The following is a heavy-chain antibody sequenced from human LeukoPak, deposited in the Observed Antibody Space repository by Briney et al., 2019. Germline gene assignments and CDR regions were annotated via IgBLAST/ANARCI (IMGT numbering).Heavy chain of an antibody. Sequence: PSETLSLTCTVSGYSISSGYYWGWIRQPPGKGLEWIGSIYHSGSTYYNPSLKSRVTVSVDTSKNQFSLKLSSVTAADTAVYYCARAGSSSWYGWFDPWGQGTLVTVSS. J-gene: IGHJ5*02. V-gene: IGHV4-38-2*02. D-gene: IGHD6-13*01. CDR1: GYSISSGYY. CDR2: IYHSGST. CDR3: ARAGSSSWYGWFDP.